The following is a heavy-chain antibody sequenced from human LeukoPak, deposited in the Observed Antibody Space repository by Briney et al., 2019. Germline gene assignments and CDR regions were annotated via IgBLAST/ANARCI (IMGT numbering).Heavy chain of an antibody. CDR1: GFTFSSYS. V-gene: IGHV3-48*04. D-gene: IGHD3-22*01. CDR3: ARNYYYDSSDYYYYYGMDV. Sequence: PGGSLRLSCAASGFTFSSYSMNWVRQAPGKGLEWVSYISSSSSLIYYAESLKGRFTISRDNAKNSLYLQMDSLRAEDTAVYYCARNYYYDSSDYYYYYGMDVWGQGTTVTVSS. CDR2: ISSSSSLI. J-gene: IGHJ6*02.